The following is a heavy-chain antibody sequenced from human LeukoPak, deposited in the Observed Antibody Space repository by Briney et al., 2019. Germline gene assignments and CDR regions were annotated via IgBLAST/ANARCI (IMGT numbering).Heavy chain of an antibody. J-gene: IGHJ4*02. CDR1: GFTFSSYS. D-gene: IGHD6-13*01. CDR2: ISSSSYI. Sequence: GGSLRLSCAASGFTFSSYSMNWVRQAPGKGLEWVSSISSSSYIYYADSVKGRFTISRDNAKNSLYLQMNSLRAEDTAVYYCASGSSSLIDYWGQGNPGHRLL. V-gene: IGHV3-21*01. CDR3: ASGSSSLIDY.